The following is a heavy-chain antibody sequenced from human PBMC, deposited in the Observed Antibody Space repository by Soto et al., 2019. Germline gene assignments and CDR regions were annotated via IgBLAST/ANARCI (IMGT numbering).Heavy chain of an antibody. CDR1: GGTFSSYA. D-gene: IGHD1-26*01. Sequence: SVKVSCKASGGTFSSYAISWVRQAPGQGLEWMGGIIPIFGTANYAQKFQGRVTITADESTSTAYMELSSLRSEDTAVYYCASEIVGATTSLDYWGQGTLVTAPQ. J-gene: IGHJ4*02. CDR2: IIPIFGTA. CDR3: ASEIVGATTSLDY. V-gene: IGHV1-69*13.